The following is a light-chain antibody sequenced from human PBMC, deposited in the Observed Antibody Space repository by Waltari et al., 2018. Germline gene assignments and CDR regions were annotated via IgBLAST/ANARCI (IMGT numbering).Light chain of an antibody. V-gene: IGLV2-23*02. CDR2: EVN. CDR1: RSDVGSYNL. Sequence: QSALTQPASVSGSPGQSIAISCTGNRSDVGSYNLVYWYQQFPGKAPKLTLYEVNKRPSGISNRFSGSKFGNTASLTISGLQAEDEGDYYCCSYTRGSVICGGGTKLTVL. CDR3: CSYTRGSVI. J-gene: IGLJ2*01.